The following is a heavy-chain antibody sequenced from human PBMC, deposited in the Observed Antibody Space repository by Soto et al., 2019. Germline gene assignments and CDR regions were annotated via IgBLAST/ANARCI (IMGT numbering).Heavy chain of an antibody. CDR1: GGTFSSYT. V-gene: IGHV1-69*02. CDR2: IIPILGIA. D-gene: IGHD5-12*01. Sequence: SVKVSCKASGGTFSSYTISWVRQAPGQGLEWMGRIIPILGIANYAQKFQGRVTITADKSTSTAYMELSSLRSDDTAVYYCARAGGYSGYDFNYWGQGTLVTVSS. CDR3: ARAGGYSGYDFNY. J-gene: IGHJ4*02.